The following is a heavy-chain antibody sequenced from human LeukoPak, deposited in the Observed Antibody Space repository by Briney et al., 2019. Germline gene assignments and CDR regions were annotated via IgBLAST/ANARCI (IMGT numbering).Heavy chain of an antibody. D-gene: IGHD5/OR15-5a*01. CDR1: GGSVSSGSYY. CDR3: ARDLVSTGPYYYSMDI. CDR2: VYNTGNT. Sequence: MPSETLSLTCTVSGGSVSSGSYYWSWIRQPPGKGLEWIGYVYNTGNTNYNPSLRSRVTISVDTSKNQFSLQLSSVTAADTAVYYCARDLVSTGPYYYSMDIWGQGTTVTVSS. V-gene: IGHV4-61*01. J-gene: IGHJ6*02.